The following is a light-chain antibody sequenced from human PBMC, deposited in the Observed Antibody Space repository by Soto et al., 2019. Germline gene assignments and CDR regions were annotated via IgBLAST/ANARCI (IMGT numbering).Light chain of an antibody. J-gene: IGKJ4*01. CDR3: QQRYNWPPLT. Sequence: EIVLTQSPATLSLSPGERATLSCRASQSVTSQLAWYQQKPGQAPRLVIYDASNRATGIPARFSGSGFGTDFTLTISSLEPEDSAIYYCQQRYNWPPLTFGGGTKVDIK. CDR2: DAS. V-gene: IGKV3-11*01. CDR1: QSVTSQ.